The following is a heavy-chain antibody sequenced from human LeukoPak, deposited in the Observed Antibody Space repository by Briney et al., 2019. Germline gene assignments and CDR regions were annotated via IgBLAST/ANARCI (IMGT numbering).Heavy chain of an antibody. CDR1: GFTFSSYA. CDR3: AKPYDYVWGSYRSPFRSLDP. CDR2: ISGSGGST. V-gene: IGHV3-23*01. J-gene: IGHJ5*02. D-gene: IGHD3-16*02. Sequence: GGSLRLSCAASGFTFSSYAMSWVRQAPGKGLEWVSAISGSGGSTYYADSVKGRFTISRDNSKNTLYLQMNSLRAEDTAVYYCAKPYDYVWGSYRSPFRSLDPWGQGTLVTVSS.